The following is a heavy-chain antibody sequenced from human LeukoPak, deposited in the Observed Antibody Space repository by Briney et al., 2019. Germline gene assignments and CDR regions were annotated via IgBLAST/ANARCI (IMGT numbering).Heavy chain of an antibody. D-gene: IGHD3-16*02. J-gene: IGHJ4*02. CDR1: GFTVSSNY. V-gene: IGHV3-66*01. CDR3: AREIRLGELSLNY. CDR2: IYSGGST. Sequence: GGSLRLSCAASGFTVSSNYTSWVRQAPGEGLEWVSVIYSGGSTYYADSVKGRFTISRDNSKNTLYLQMNSLRAEDTAVYYCAREIRLGELSLNYWGQGTLVTVSS.